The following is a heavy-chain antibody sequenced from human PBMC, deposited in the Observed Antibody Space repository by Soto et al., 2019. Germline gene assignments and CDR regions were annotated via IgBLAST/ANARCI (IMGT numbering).Heavy chain of an antibody. D-gene: IGHD6-6*01. Sequence: SVKVSCKAPGETFRRDVISWVRQAPGQGLEWLGGITPMSGTTDYAQKFQGRVTISADKSTGTAYFELSSLTFDDTGVYYCARGVSMAGRPGFFHHWGQGSPVTVSS. CDR1: GETFRRDV. CDR2: ITPMSGTT. CDR3: ARGVSMAGRPGFFHH. J-gene: IGHJ1*01. V-gene: IGHV1-69*06.